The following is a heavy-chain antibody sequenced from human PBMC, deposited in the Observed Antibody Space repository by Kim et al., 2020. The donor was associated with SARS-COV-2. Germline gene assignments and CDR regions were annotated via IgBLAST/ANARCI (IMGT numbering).Heavy chain of an antibody. CDR2: IYYSGST. Sequence: SETLSLTCTVSGGSISSSSYYWGWIRQPPGKGLEWIGSIYYSGSTYYNPSLKSRVTISVDTSKNQFSLKLSSVTAADTAVYYCARLPSHSFGEQPWFDPWGQGTLVTVSS. CDR3: ARLPSHSFGEQPWFDP. CDR1: GGSISSSSYY. D-gene: IGHD3-10*01. J-gene: IGHJ5*02. V-gene: IGHV4-39*07.